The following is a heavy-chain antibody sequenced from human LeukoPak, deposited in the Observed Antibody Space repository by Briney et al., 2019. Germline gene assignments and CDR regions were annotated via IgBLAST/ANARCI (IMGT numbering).Heavy chain of an antibody. CDR1: GFTFSSYG. D-gene: IGHD6-19*01. CDR2: ISYDGSNK. CDR3: AKDPGIAVVAYYYYGMDV. Sequence: GRSLRLSCAASGFTFSSYGMHWVRQAPGKGLEWVAVISYDGSNKYYADSVKGRFTISRDNSKNTLYLQMNSLRAEDTAVYYCAKDPGIAVVAYYYYGMDVWGQGTTVTVSS. J-gene: IGHJ6*02. V-gene: IGHV3-30*18.